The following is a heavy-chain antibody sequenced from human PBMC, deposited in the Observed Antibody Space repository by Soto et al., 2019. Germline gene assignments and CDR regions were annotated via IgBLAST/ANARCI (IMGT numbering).Heavy chain of an antibody. CDR1: GFTFSDYW. D-gene: IGHD2-21*01. CDR3: TRDLNHDCGP. Sequence: EVHLVESGGALVQPGGSLRLSCAASGFTFSDYWMTWVRQTPGKGLEGVANMNPDGSEQYYLDSVKGRFTISRDHAKHTLYLQMNNLRGEDTAVYYCTRDLNHDCGPWGQGTQVIVSS. V-gene: IGHV3-7*04. J-gene: IGHJ5*02. CDR2: MNPDGSEQ.